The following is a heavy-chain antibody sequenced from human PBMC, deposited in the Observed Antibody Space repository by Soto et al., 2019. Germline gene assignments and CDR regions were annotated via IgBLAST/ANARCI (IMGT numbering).Heavy chain of an antibody. CDR3: ALDRAAGFDY. J-gene: IGHJ4*02. CDR1: GYIFPSYG. Sequence: QVQLVQSGPEVKEPGASVKVSCKASGYIFPSYGISWVRQAPGQGLEWMGWISAYNGNTNYAQKFQGRVTMTKDTSTKKAYMELRSLRSEDTAIYYCALDRAAGFDYWGQGTLVTVSS. CDR2: ISAYNGNT. V-gene: IGHV1-18*01. D-gene: IGHD3-10*01.